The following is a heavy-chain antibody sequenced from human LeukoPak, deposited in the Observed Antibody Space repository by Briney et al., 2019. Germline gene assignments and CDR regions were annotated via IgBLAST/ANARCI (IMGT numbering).Heavy chain of an antibody. CDR2: ISYDGSNK. Sequence: GGSLRLFCAASGFTFSSYAMHWVRQAPGKGLEWVAVISYDGSNKYYADFVKGRFTISRDDSKSTLYLQMNSLRAEDTAIYYCAKEAVAAAGPFDYWGQGTLVTVSS. J-gene: IGHJ4*02. CDR1: GFTFSSYA. V-gene: IGHV3-30*07. CDR3: AKEAVAAAGPFDY. D-gene: IGHD6-13*01.